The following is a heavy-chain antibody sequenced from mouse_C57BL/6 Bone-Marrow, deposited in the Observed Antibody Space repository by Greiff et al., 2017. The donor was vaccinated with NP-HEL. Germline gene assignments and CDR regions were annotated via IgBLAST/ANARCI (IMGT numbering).Heavy chain of an antibody. CDR2: IYPGSGST. V-gene: IGHV1-55*01. Sequence: QVQLQQPGAELVKPGASVKMSCKASGYTFTSYWITWVKQRPGQGLEWIGDIYPGSGSTNYNEKFKSKATLTVDTSSSTAYMQLSSLTSEDSAVYYCARERGYYPYWYFDVWGTGTTVTVSS. J-gene: IGHJ1*03. CDR3: ARERGYYPYWYFDV. D-gene: IGHD2-3*01. CDR1: GYTFTSYW.